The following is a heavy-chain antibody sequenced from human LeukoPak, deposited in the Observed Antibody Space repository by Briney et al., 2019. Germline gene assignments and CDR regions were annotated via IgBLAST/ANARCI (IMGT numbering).Heavy chain of an antibody. J-gene: IGHJ4*02. Sequence: GGSLRLSCAASGFTSSSYGMHWVRQAPGKGLEWVSSISSSSTYIYYSDSVKGRFTISRDNTKNSLYLQMSSLRAEDTAVYYCARDEYSSTATNWGQGTLVTVSS. CDR1: GFTSSSYG. D-gene: IGHD6-13*01. CDR3: ARDEYSSTATN. CDR2: ISSSSTYI. V-gene: IGHV3-21*01.